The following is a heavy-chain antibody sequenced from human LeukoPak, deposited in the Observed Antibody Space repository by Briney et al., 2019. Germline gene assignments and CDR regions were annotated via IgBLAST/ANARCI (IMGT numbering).Heavy chain of an antibody. CDR1: GGSFSGYY. J-gene: IGHJ4*02. CDR2: INHSGST. CDR3: ATLQTGRFDY. Sequence: SETLSLTRAVYGGSFSGYYWSWIRQPPGKGLEWIGEINHSGSTNYIPSLKSRVTISLDTSKNQFSLKLSSVTAADTAVYYCATLQTGRFDYWGQGTLVTVSS. D-gene: IGHD1-1*01. V-gene: IGHV4-34*01.